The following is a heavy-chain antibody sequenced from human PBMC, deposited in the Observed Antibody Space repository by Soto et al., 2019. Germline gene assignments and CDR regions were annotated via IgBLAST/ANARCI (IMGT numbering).Heavy chain of an antibody. CDR2: ISSSSSYI. J-gene: IGHJ3*02. CDR1: GFTFSSYS. D-gene: IGHD3-22*01. Sequence: GGSLRLSCAASGFTFSSYSMNWVRQAPGKGLEWVSSISSSSSYIYYAYSVKGRFTISRDNAKNSLYLQMNSLRAEDTAVYYCARDLRITMIVVVNDAFDIWGQGTMVTVSS. V-gene: IGHV3-21*01. CDR3: ARDLRITMIVVVNDAFDI.